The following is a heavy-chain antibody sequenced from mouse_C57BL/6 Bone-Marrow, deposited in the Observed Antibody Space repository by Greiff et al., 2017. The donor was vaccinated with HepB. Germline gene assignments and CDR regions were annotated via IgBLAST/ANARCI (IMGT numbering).Heavy chain of an antibody. CDR1: GFNIKNTY. V-gene: IGHV14-3*01. CDR2: IDPANGNT. CDR3: AREPINTVVERWYFDV. D-gene: IGHD1-1*01. Sequence: EVKVVESVAELVRPGASVKLSCTASGFNIKNTYMHWVKQRPEQGLEWIGRIDPANGNTKYAPKFQGKATITADTSSNTAYLQLSSLTSEDTAIYYCAREPINTVVERWYFDVWGTGTTVTVSS. J-gene: IGHJ1*03.